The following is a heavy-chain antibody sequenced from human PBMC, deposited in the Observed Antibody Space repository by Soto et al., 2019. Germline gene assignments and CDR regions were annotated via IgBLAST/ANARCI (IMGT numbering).Heavy chain of an antibody. V-gene: IGHV1-8*02. J-gene: IGHJ5*02. CDR3: ARVPTIRITGTTTNWFDP. D-gene: IGHD1-20*01. CDR2: MNPSAGTT. Sequence: QVHLVQSGAEVKKPGASVKVSCKASGYSFSTYDINWVRQAPGQGLELMGWMNPSAGTTGSAQKFQGRVTMTWDTSISTAYMELSSLTSEDTAVYYCARVPTIRITGTTTNWFDPWGQGTLVTVSS. CDR1: GYSFSTYD.